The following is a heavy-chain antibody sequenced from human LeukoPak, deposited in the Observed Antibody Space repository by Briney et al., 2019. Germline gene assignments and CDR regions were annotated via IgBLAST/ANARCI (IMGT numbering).Heavy chain of an antibody. CDR1: GFTFSSYG. CDR2: INNDGSTT. V-gene: IGHV3-74*01. Sequence: PGGSLRLSCAASGFTFSSYGMHWVRQAPGKGLVWVSRINNDGSTTTYADSVKGRFTISRDNAKNTLYLQMNSLRAEDTAVYYCASYSGYPADYWGQGTLVTVSS. CDR3: ASYSGYPADY. D-gene: IGHD5-12*01. J-gene: IGHJ4*02.